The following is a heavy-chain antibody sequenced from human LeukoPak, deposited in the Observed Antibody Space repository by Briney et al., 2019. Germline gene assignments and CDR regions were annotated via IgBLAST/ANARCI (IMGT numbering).Heavy chain of an antibody. Sequence: GESLRLSCAASGFTFSSYSMNWVRQAPGKGLEWVSSISSSSSYIYYADPVKGRFTISRDNAKNSLYLQMNSLRAEDTAVYYCARDIVVVVAAPNANDAFDIWGQGTMVTVSS. CDR3: ARDIVVVVAAPNANDAFDI. CDR2: ISSSSSYI. J-gene: IGHJ3*02. D-gene: IGHD2-15*01. CDR1: GFTFSSYS. V-gene: IGHV3-21*01.